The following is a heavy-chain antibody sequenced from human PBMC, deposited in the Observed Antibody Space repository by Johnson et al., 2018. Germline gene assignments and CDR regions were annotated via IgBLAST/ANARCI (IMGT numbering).Heavy chain of an antibody. V-gene: IGHV3-73*02. J-gene: IGHJ1*01. CDR3: TSEGH. CDR1: GFTFSGSA. CDR2: IRRKANRYAT. Sequence: VQLQESGGGLVQPGGSLKLSCAASGFTFSGSAMHWVRQASGKGLEWVGRIRRKANRYATAYAASVKGRFTIPRDDSKNTAYLQMNSLKTEDTAVYYCTSEGHWGQGTLVTVSS.